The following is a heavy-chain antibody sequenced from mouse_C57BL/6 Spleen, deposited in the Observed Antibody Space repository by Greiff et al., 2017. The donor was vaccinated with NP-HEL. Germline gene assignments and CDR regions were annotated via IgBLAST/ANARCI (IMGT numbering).Heavy chain of an antibody. Sequence: VHLVESGGGLVKPGGSLQLSCAASGFTFSSYTMSWVRQTPEKRLEWVATISGGGGNTYYPDSVKGRFTISRDNAKNTLYLQMSSLRSEDTALYYCARPRYGNYAMDYWGQGTSVTVSS. CDR3: ARPRYGNYAMDY. J-gene: IGHJ4*01. CDR1: GFTFSSYT. D-gene: IGHD2-1*01. CDR2: ISGGGGNT. V-gene: IGHV5-9*04.